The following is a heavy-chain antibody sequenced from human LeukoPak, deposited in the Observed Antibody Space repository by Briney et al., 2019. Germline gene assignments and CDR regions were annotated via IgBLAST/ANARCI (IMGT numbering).Heavy chain of an antibody. D-gene: IGHD6-13*01. J-gene: IGHJ5*02. V-gene: IGHV1-18*01. Sequence: GASVKVSCKASGYTFTSYGISWVRQAPRQGLEWMGWISAYNGNTNYAQKLQGRVTMTTDTSTSTAYMELRSLRSDDAAVYYCARESLGYSSSWYVWDRKYNWFDPWGQGTLVTVSS. CDR3: ARESLGYSSSWYVWDRKYNWFDP. CDR2: ISAYNGNT. CDR1: GYTFTSYG.